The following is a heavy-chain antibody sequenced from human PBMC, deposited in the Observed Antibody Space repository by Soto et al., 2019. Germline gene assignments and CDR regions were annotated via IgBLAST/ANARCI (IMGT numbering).Heavy chain of an antibody. V-gene: IGHV3-33*01. CDR3: ARDLSYWSLEF. D-gene: IGHD2-8*02. J-gene: IGHJ4*02. CDR2: IWHDGSKT. CDR1: GFIFSNYG. Sequence: QVQLVESGGGVVQPGRSLRLSCEASGFIFSNYGMHWVRQAPDKGMEWVAGIWHDGSKTLYVDSVRGRFIISRDDPRNTLYLQMNSLRADEDTAVYYCARDLSYWSLEFWGQGTPVTVSP.